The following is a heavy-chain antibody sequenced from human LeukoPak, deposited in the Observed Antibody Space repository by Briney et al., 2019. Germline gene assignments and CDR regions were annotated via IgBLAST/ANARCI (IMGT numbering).Heavy chain of an antibody. Sequence: SSETLSLTCAVYGGSFSGYYWSWIRQPPGKGLEWIGEINHSGSTNYNPSLKSRVTISVDTSKNQFSLKLSSVTAADTAVYYCARIQAVAGSTDAVDIWGQGTMVTVSS. V-gene: IGHV4-34*01. CDR2: INHSGST. CDR1: GGSFSGYY. CDR3: ARIQAVAGSTDAVDI. J-gene: IGHJ3*02. D-gene: IGHD6-19*01.